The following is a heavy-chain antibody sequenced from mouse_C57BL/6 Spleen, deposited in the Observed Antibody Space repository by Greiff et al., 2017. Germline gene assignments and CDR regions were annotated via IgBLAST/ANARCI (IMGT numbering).Heavy chain of an antibody. CDR2: IDPETGGT. Sequence: VQLQESGAELVRPGASVTLSCKASGYTFTDYEMHWVKQTPVHGLEWIGAIDPETGGTAYNQKFKGKAILTADKSSSTAYMELRSLTSEDSAVYYCTSLYDGYPFAYWGQGTLVTVSA. V-gene: IGHV1-15*01. CDR3: TSLYDGYPFAY. CDR1: GYTFTDYE. D-gene: IGHD2-3*01. J-gene: IGHJ3*01.